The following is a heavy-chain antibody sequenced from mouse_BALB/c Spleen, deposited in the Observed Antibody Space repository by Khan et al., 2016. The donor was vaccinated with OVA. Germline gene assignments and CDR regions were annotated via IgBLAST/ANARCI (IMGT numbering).Heavy chain of an antibody. Sequence: EVQLQESGPGLVKPSQSLSLTCTVTGYSITSGYGRNWIRQLPGNKLEWMGYISYSGSTNYNPSLKSRISITRDTSKNHFFLLLNSVTTEDTATYNYARAARKKNWGQGTTLTVSS. V-gene: IGHV3-2*02. CDR2: ISYSGST. CDR1: GYSITSGYG. J-gene: IGHJ2*01. CDR3: ARAARKKN. D-gene: IGHD3-3*01.